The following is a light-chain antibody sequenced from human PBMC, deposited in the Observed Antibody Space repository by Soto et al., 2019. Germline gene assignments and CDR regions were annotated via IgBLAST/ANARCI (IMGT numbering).Light chain of an antibody. Sequence: DIQMTQSPSSLSASVGDRVTINCRASQSVSTYLIWYQQKLGKAPKLLIYAASSLQSGVPSRFSGSGSGTDFTLTVSSLQPEDFATYFCQQGYSTPLTFGGGTKVDIK. CDR2: AAS. V-gene: IGKV1-39*01. CDR3: QQGYSTPLT. CDR1: QSVSTY. J-gene: IGKJ4*01.